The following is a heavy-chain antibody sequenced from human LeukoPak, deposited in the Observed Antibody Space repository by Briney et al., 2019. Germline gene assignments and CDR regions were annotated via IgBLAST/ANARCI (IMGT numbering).Heavy chain of an antibody. CDR3: ARRRHDPGYYYYYMDV. CDR1: GYSFSNYW. D-gene: IGHD3-16*01. Sequence: GESLKISCKGSGYSFSNYWIGWVRQMPGKGLEWMGIIYPGESETRYSPSFQGQVTISADKSISTAYLQWSSLKASDTAMYYCARRRHDPGYYYYYMDVWGKGTTVTVSS. CDR2: IYPGESET. V-gene: IGHV5-51*01. J-gene: IGHJ6*03.